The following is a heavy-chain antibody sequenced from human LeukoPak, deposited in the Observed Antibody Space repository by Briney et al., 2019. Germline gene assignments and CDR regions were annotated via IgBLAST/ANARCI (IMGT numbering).Heavy chain of an antibody. V-gene: IGHV3-66*01. D-gene: IGHD6-13*01. CDR3: ARGTPAATIDY. CDR2: IYSGGST. CDR1: GFTVSSNY. J-gene: IGHJ4*02. Sequence: GGSLRLSCAASGFTVSSNYMSWVRQAPGQGLEWVSVIYSGGSTYYADSVKGRFTISRDNSKNTLYLQMNSLRAEDTAVYYCARGTPAATIDYWGQGTLVTVSS.